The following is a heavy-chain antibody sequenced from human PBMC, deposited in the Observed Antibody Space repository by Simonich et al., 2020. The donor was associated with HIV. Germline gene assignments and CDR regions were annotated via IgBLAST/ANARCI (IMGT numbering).Heavy chain of an antibody. Sequence: QVHLQQWGAGLLKPSETLSLTCAVYGESFSSYYWTWIRQPPGKGLEWIGEINHSGSPNYNPSLESRVTISIDTSKNQFSLKLGFVTAADTAVYYCARREGFWFDPWGQGALVLVSS. CDR2: INHSGSP. CDR3: ARREGFWFDP. V-gene: IGHV4-34*01. CDR1: GESFSSYY. J-gene: IGHJ5*02.